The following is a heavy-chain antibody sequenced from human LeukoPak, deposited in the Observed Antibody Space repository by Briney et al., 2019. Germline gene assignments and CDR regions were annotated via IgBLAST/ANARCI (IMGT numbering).Heavy chain of an antibody. Sequence: ASVTVSCKASGYTFTSYGISWVRQAPGQGLEWMGWISAYNGNTNYAQKLQGRVTMTTGTSTSTAYMELRSLRSDDTAVYYCARDAITYYYGSGSYDPFHFDYWGQGTLVTVSS. D-gene: IGHD3-10*01. J-gene: IGHJ4*02. V-gene: IGHV1-18*01. CDR2: ISAYNGNT. CDR1: GYTFTSYG. CDR3: ARDAITYYYGSGSYDPFHFDY.